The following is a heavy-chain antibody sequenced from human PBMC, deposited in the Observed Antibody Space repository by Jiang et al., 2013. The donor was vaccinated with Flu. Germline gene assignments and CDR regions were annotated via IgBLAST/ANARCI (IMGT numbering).Heavy chain of an antibody. J-gene: IGHJ5*02. Sequence: LLKPSETLSLTCAVYGGSFSGYYWSWIRQPPGKGLEWIGEINHSGSTNYNPSLKSRVTTSVDTSKNQFSLKLSSVTAADTAVYYCARATNNWNDEWFDPWGQGTLVTVSS. CDR3: ARATNNWNDEWFDP. D-gene: IGHD1-20*01. CDR1: GGSFSGYY. CDR2: INHSGST. V-gene: IGHV4-34*01.